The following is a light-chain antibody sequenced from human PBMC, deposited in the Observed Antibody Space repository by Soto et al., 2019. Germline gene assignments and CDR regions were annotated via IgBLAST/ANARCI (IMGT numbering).Light chain of an antibody. CDR3: QSYDSSLIVSKV. CDR1: STDFVSYNR. J-gene: IGLJ1*01. V-gene: IGLV2-18*02. CDR2: EAS. Sequence: QSVLAQPPSVSGSPGQSVTISCTGTSTDFVSYNRVSWYQQPPGTAPKLIIYEASNRPSGVPDRFSGSKSGNTASLTITGLQAEDEADYYCQSYDSSLIVSKVFGTGTKVTVL.